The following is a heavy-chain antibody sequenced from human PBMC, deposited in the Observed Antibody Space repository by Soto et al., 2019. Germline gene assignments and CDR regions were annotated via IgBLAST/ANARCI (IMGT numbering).Heavy chain of an antibody. D-gene: IGHD4-17*01. CDR1: GFGFSNYA. CDR3: AKYPNGDYFGAFDA. V-gene: IGHV3-23*01. CDR2: IPGRGAWT. J-gene: IGHJ3*01. Sequence: VQLLESGGGLVQPGGSLRLSCVASGFGFSNYAVIWVRQAPGKGLEWVAGIPGRGAWTKYANSVKGRFTIYRDNSKNTLYVQTNNLRAGDPAVYYCAKYPNGDYFGAFDAWGQGTMVTVSS.